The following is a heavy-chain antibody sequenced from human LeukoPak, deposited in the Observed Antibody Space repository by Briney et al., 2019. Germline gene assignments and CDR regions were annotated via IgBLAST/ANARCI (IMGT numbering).Heavy chain of an antibody. Sequence: SQTLSLTCTVSGGSISSGGYYWSWIRQPPGKGLEWIGYIYHSGSTYYNPSLKSRVTISVDRSKNQFSLKLSSVTAADTAVYYCARGTTEVAATYWYFDLWGRGTLVTVSS. D-gene: IGHD2-15*01. CDR1: GGSISSGGYY. CDR3: ARGTTEVAATYWYFDL. CDR2: IYHSGST. J-gene: IGHJ2*01. V-gene: IGHV4-30-2*01.